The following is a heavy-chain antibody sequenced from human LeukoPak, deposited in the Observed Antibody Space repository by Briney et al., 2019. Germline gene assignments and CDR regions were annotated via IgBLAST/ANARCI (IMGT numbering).Heavy chain of an antibody. D-gene: IGHD1-1*01. CDR3: ARESHETREDY. Sequence: ASVKVSFKASGYTFTSYGISWVRQAPGQGLEWMGWISANNGDTDYPPKLQDRVTMTTDTYTSTAYMELRSLRSDDTAMYYCARESHETREDYWGQGTLVTVSS. CDR2: ISANNGDT. J-gene: IGHJ4*02. CDR1: GYTFTSYG. V-gene: IGHV1-18*01.